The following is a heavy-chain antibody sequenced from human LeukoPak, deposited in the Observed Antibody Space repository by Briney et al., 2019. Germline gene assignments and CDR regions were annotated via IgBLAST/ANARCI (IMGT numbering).Heavy chain of an antibody. J-gene: IGHJ4*02. Sequence: PSETLSLICTLSGGSISSHYWSWIRQPPGKGLEWIGYIYYSGSTNYNPSLKSRVTISVDTSKNQFSLKLSSVTAADTAVYYCARYHCSGGTCYHFDYWGQGALVTVSS. CDR2: IYYSGST. CDR3: ARYHCSGGTCYHFDY. CDR1: GGSISSHY. D-gene: IGHD2-15*01. V-gene: IGHV4-59*08.